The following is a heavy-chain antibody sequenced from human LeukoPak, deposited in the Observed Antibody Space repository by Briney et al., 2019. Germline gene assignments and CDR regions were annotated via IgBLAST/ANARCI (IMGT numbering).Heavy chain of an antibody. CDR3: AKDLMAAAGYYYYYMDV. Sequence: PGGSLRLSCAASGLTVSDNYMTWVRQAPGKGLEWVSVIYSGGSTFYADSVKGRFTISRDNSKNTLYLQMNSLRAEDTAVYYCAKDLMAAAGYYYYYMDVWGKGTTVTVSS. CDR2: IYSGGST. V-gene: IGHV3-53*05. D-gene: IGHD6-13*01. J-gene: IGHJ6*03. CDR1: GLTVSDNY.